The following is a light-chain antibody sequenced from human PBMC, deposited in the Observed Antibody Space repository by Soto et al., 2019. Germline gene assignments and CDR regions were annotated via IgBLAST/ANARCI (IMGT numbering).Light chain of an antibody. CDR1: QTISSW. CDR2: KAS. J-gene: IGKJ1*01. V-gene: IGKV1-5*03. CDR3: QHYNSYSEA. Sequence: DIRMTQSPSTLSGSVGDRVTITCRASQTISSWLAWYQQKPGKAPKLLIYKASTLTSGVPSRFSGSGSGTEFTLTISSLQPDDFATYYCQHYNSYSEAFGQGTKVELK.